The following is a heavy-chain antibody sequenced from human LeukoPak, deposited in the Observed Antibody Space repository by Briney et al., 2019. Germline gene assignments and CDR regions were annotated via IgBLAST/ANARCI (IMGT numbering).Heavy chain of an antibody. CDR1: GYTFTSYF. D-gene: IGHD3-3*01. J-gene: IGHJ4*02. CDR3: ARETASGYLGFDF. Sequence: ASVKVSCKASGYTFTSYFMHWVRQAPGQGLEWMGIINPSGGSTSYAQKFQGRVTMTRDTSTSTVYMELSSLRSEDTAVYYCARETASGYLGFDFWGQGTLITVSS. CDR2: INPSGGST. V-gene: IGHV1-46*01.